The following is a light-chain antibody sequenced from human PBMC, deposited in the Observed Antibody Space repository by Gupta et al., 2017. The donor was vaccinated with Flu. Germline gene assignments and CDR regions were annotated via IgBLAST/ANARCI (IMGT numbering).Light chain of an antibody. V-gene: IGLV2-23*01. J-gene: IGLJ3*02. CDR3: CSYAGSSTWV. CDR2: EGS. CDR1: SSYVGSYNL. Sequence: HSALTQPASVSGSPGPSITISCTGTSSYVGSYNLVSWYQQHPGKAPKLMIYEGSKRPSGVSNRFAGSKSGNTASLTISGLQAEDEADYYCCSYAGSSTWVFGGGTKLTVL.